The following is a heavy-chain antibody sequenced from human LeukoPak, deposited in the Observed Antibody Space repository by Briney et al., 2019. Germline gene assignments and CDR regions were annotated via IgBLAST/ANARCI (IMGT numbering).Heavy chain of an antibody. Sequence: ASVKVSCKASGYTFTSYYMHWVRQALGQGLEWMGIINPSGGSTSYAQKFQGRVTMTRDTSTSTVYMELSRLRSEDTGVYYCARARESIAVAGTDYYYYMDVWGKGTTVTISS. CDR2: INPSGGST. J-gene: IGHJ6*03. D-gene: IGHD6-19*01. V-gene: IGHV1-46*01. CDR1: GYTFTSYY. CDR3: ARARESIAVAGTDYYYYMDV.